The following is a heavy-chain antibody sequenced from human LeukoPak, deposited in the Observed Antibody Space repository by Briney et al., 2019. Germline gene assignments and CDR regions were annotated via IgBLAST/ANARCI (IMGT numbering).Heavy chain of an antibody. CDR3: ARDRLAVAGRGYDAFDI. Sequence: PGGSLRLSCAASGFTFSSYWMSWVRQAPGKGLEWVAVISYDGSNKYYADSVKGRFTISRDNSKNTLYLQMNSLRAEDTAVYYCARDRLAVAGRGYDAFDIWGQGTMVTVSS. J-gene: IGHJ3*02. V-gene: IGHV3-30*03. CDR2: ISYDGSNK. D-gene: IGHD6-19*01. CDR1: GFTFSSYW.